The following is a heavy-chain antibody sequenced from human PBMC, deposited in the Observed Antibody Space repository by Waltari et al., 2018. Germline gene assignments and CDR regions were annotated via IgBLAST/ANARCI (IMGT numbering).Heavy chain of an antibody. V-gene: IGHV3-74*01. J-gene: IGHJ5*02. CDR3: TRTRYCSTTSCQVDWFDP. CDR2: INGEGGST. D-gene: IGHD2-2*01. Sequence: QLVESGGGSVQPGGSLRLSWAASGFTFSTYWMPWSPQAPGKGLVWVSRINGEGGSTSYADSVKGRFTSSRDNANNRLHLQMNSLRAEDTAVYYCTRTRYCSTTSCQVDWFDPWGQGSLVTVSS. CDR1: GFTFSTYW.